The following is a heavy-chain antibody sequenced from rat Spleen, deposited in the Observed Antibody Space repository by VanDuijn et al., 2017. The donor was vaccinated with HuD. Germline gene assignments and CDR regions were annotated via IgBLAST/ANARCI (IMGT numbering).Heavy chain of an antibody. D-gene: IGHD2-7*01. CDR3: VRQGYLRDWYFDF. CDR1: GFTFSDFP. CDR2: ISSVNFNT. J-gene: IGHJ1*01. Sequence: EVQLVESGGGPVQPGKSLRLSCAASGFTFSDFPMAWVCQTPPKGLERVATISSVNFNTYYPASVKGIFTISRDNAKNTLYLQMDSLRSEDTATYYCVRQGYLRDWYFDFWGPGTMVTVSS. V-gene: IGHV5S13*01.